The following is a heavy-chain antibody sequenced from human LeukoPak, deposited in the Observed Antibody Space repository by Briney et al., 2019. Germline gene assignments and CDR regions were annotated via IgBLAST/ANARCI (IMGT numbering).Heavy chain of an antibody. V-gene: IGHV3-21*01. CDR1: GFTFSSYA. J-gene: IGHJ3*02. CDR2: ISSSSSYI. CDR3: ARDSVDAFDI. Sequence: GGSLRLSCAASGFTFSSYAMSWVRQAPGKGLEWVSSISSSSSYIYYADSVKGRFTISRDNAKNSLYLQMNSLRAEDTAVYYCARDSVDAFDIWGQGTMVTVSS.